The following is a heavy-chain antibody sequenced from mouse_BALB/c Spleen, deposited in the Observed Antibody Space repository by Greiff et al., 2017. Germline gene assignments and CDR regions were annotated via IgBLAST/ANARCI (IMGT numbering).Heavy chain of an antibody. CDR1: GFTFTDYY. J-gene: IGHJ3*01. CDR3: ARGCGGFAY. V-gene: IGHV7-3*02. CDR2: IRNKANGYTT. Sequence: EVQVVESGGGLVQPGGSLRLSCATSGFTFTDYYMSWVRQPPGKALEWLGFIRNKANGYTTEYSASVKGRFTISRDNSQSILYLQMTTLRAEDGATYYCARGCGGFAYWGQGTLVTVSA.